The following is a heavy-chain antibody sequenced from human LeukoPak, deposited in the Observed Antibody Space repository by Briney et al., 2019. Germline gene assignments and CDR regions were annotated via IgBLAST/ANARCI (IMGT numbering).Heavy chain of an antibody. V-gene: IGHV4-59*01. CDR1: GGSISSYY. Sequence: SETLSLTCTVSGGSISSYYWSWIRQPPGKGLEWIGYIYYSGSTNYNPSLKSRVTISVDTSKNQFSLKLSSVTAADTAVYYCARGGTNEFDYWGQGTLVSVSS. J-gene: IGHJ4*02. CDR2: IYYSGST. D-gene: IGHD1-7*01. CDR3: ARGGTNEFDY.